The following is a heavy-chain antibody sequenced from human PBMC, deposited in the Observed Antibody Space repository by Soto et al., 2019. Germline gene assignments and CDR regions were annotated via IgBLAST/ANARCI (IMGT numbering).Heavy chain of an antibody. CDR2: ISGSDGST. V-gene: IGHV3-23*01. D-gene: IGHD2-15*01. CDR1: GFTFSSYG. CDR3: AKDQGYCSVGNFYSGNWFDP. J-gene: IGHJ5*02. Sequence: EVQLLESGGGLVQPGGSLRLSCEASGFTFSSYGMSWVRQAPGKGLEWVSAISGSDGSTYYADSVNADSVKGRFSISRENSKNMLYLRMKNLRAEDTAVYYCAKDQGYCSVGNFYSGNWFDPWGQGTLVTVSS.